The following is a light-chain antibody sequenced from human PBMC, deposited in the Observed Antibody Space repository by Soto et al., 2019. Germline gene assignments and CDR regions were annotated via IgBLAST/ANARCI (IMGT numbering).Light chain of an antibody. CDR3: SSYTSSSTDV. CDR2: EVS. CDR1: SSDVGGYNY. V-gene: IGLV2-14*01. J-gene: IGLJ1*01. Sequence: QSVLTQPASVSGSPGQSITISCTGTSSDVGGYNYVSWYQQHPGKAHKLMIYEVSNRPSGVSNRFSGSKSGNTASLTISGLQAEDEADYYCSSYTSSSTDVFGTGTKVTVL.